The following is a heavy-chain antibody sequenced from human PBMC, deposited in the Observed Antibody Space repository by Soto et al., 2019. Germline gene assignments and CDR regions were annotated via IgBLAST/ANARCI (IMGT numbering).Heavy chain of an antibody. J-gene: IGHJ6*03. V-gene: IGHV3-30*18. CDR1: GFTFSSYG. Sequence: QVQLVESGGGVVQPGRSLRLSCAASGFTFSSYGMHWVRQAPGKGLEWVAVISYDGSNKYYADSVKGRFTISRDNSKNTLYLQMNSLRAEDTAVYYCAKDQLGQPENHYYYYYYRDVWGKGTTVTVSS. D-gene: IGHD6-13*01. CDR3: AKDQLGQPENHYYYYYYRDV. CDR2: ISYDGSNK.